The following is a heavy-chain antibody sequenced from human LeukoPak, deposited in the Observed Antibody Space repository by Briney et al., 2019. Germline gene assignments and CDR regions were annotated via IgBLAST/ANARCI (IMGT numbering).Heavy chain of an antibody. J-gene: IGHJ3*02. D-gene: IGHD3-10*01. V-gene: IGHV1-69*05. Sequence: ASVKVSCKASGGTFSSYAISWVRQAPGQGLEWMGGITPIFGTANYAQKFQGRVTITTDESTSTAYMELSSLRSEDTAVYYCAREVGVRYAFDIWGQGTMVTVSS. CDR2: ITPIFGTA. CDR1: GGTFSSYA. CDR3: AREVGVRYAFDI.